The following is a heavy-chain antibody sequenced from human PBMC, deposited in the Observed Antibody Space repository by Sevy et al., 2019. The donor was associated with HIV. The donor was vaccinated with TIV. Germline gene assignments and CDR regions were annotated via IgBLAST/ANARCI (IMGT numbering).Heavy chain of an antibody. CDR3: ARLGKRWLQFDY. V-gene: IGHV4-39*01. CDR2: IYYSGST. CDR1: GDSISSSSYY. J-gene: IGHJ4*02. D-gene: IGHD5-12*01. Sequence: SETLSLTCTVSGDSISSSSYYWGWIRQPPGKGLGWFGSIYYSGSTYYNPSLKSRVTISVDTSKNQFSLKLSSVTAADTAVYYCARLGKRWLQFDYWGQGTLVTVSS.